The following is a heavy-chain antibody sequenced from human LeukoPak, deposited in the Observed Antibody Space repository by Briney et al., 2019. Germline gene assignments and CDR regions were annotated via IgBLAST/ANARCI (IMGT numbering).Heavy chain of an antibody. D-gene: IGHD6-13*01. J-gene: IGHJ4*02. Sequence: GASAKVSCKASGYTFTGYYMHWVRQAAGQGLEWMGWINPNSGGTNYAQKFQGWVTMTRDTSISTAYMELSRLRSDDTAVYYCASTIAAAATAPLDYWGQGTLVTLSS. CDR3: ASTIAAAATAPLDY. CDR2: INPNSGGT. V-gene: IGHV1-2*04. CDR1: GYTFTGYY.